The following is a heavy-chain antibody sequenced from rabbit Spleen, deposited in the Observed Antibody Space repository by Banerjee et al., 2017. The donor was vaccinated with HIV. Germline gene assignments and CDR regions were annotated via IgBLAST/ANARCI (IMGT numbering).Heavy chain of an antibody. CDR1: GFDFSTYW. CDR3: ARYSGPTYPM. V-gene: IGHV1S40*01. Sequence: QSLEESGGGLVKPGASLILTCTASGFDFSTYWMCWVRQAPGKGLEWIACIYIGDGDIGYASWAKGRFTISKTSSTTVTLQMTSLTAADTAAYFCARYSGPTYPMWGQGTLVTVS. D-gene: IGHD7-1*01. J-gene: IGHJ6*01. CDR2: IYIGDGDIG.